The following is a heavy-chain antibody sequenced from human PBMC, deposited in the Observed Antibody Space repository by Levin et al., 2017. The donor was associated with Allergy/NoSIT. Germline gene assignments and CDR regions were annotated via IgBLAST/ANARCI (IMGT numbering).Heavy chain of an antibody. CDR2: IYSGGST. Sequence: PGGSLRLSCAASGFTVSSNYMSWVRQAPGKGLEWVSVIYSGGSTYYADSVKGRFTISRDNSKNTLYLQMNSLRAEDTAVYYCARTYSSSWNGEGSWFDPWGQGTLVTVSS. J-gene: IGHJ5*02. D-gene: IGHD6-13*01. V-gene: IGHV3-53*01. CDR1: GFTVSSNY. CDR3: ARTYSSSWNGEGSWFDP.